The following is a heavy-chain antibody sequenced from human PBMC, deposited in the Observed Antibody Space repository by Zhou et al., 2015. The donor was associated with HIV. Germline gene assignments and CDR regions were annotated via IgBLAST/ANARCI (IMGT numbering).Heavy chain of an antibody. V-gene: IGHV1-69*13. CDR3: ARERGGYDSGGYVPAWYFDL. CDR2: VLPLFGTT. J-gene: IGHJ2*01. CDR1: GYAFTYYA. D-gene: IGHD3-22*01. Sequence: QVLLVQSGAEVKKPGASVKVSCKTSGYAFTYYAITWVRQAPGRGLEWVGRVLPLFGTTTYTQRFPGRVAITADESSSTAYMELSSLESEDTAIYYCARERGGYDSGGYVPAWYFDLWGPGTLVTVAS.